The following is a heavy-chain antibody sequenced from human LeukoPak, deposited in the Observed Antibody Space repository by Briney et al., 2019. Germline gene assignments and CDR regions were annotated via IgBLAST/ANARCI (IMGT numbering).Heavy chain of an antibody. D-gene: IGHD2-15*01. Sequence: GRSLRLSCAASGFTFSSYAMHWVRQAPGKGLEWVAVISYDGSNKYYADSVKGRFTISRDNSKNTLYLQMNSLRAEDTAVYYCARAIVVVVAANDWALDYWGQGTLVTVSS. CDR2: ISYDGSNK. CDR1: GFTFSSYA. CDR3: ARAIVVVVAANDWALDY. V-gene: IGHV3-30*04. J-gene: IGHJ4*02.